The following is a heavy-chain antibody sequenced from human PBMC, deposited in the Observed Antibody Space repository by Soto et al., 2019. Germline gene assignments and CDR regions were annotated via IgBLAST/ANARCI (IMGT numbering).Heavy chain of an antibody. D-gene: IGHD4-17*01. CDR2: IYHSGST. CDR3: ARVEKNDYGGNSGVYFDY. Sequence: PSETLSLTCAVSGGSISSSNWWSWVRQPPGKGLEWIGEIYHSGSTNYNPSLKSRVTISVDKSRNQFSLKLSSVTAADTAVYYCARVEKNDYGGNSGVYFDYWGQGTLVTVSS. J-gene: IGHJ4*02. V-gene: IGHV4-4*02. CDR1: GGSISSSNW.